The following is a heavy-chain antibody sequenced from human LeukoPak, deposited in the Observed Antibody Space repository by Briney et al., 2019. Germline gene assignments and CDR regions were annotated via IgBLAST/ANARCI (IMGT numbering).Heavy chain of an antibody. CDR2: ISAYNGNT. CDR3: ARVRDGRPPDY. Sequence: VASVKVSCKASGYTFTSYGISWVRQAPGQGLEWMGRISAYNGNTNYAQKLQGRVTMTTDTSTSTAYMELRSLRSDDTAVYYCARVRDGRPPDYWGQGTLVTVSS. J-gene: IGHJ4*02. V-gene: IGHV1-18*04. CDR1: GYTFTSYG. D-gene: IGHD5-24*01.